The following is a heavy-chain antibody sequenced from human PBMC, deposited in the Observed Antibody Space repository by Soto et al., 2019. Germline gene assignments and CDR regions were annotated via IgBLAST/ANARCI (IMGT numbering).Heavy chain of an antibody. D-gene: IGHD3-16*01. CDR3: ARAQGWGGITG. CDR2: LYYSGST. Sequence: QVQLQESGPGLVKPSQTLSLTCTVSGGSISSGDYYWSWIRQPPGKGLEWIGYLYYSGSTYYNPSLKCRVTISVDTSTNQFSRKLSSVTAADTAVYYCARAQGWGGITGWGQGTLVTVSS. J-gene: IGHJ4*02. V-gene: IGHV4-30-4*01. CDR1: GGSISSGDYY.